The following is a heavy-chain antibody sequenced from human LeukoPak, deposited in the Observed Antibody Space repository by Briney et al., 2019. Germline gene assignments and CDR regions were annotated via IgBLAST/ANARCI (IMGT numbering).Heavy chain of an antibody. CDR1: GGSISSGSYY. Sequence: PSETLSLTYTVSGGSISSGSYYWSWIRQPAGKGLEWIGRIYTSGSTNYNPSLKSRVTISVDTSKNQFSLKLSSVTAADTAVYYCASGYCSSTSCYPRDWYFDLWGRGTLVTVSS. CDR3: ASGYCSSTSCYPRDWYFDL. D-gene: IGHD2-2*03. J-gene: IGHJ2*01. CDR2: IYTSGST. V-gene: IGHV4-61*02.